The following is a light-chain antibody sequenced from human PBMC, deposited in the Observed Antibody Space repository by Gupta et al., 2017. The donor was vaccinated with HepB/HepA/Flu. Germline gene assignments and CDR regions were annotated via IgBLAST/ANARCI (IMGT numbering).Light chain of an antibody. CDR3: NSRDTSGNHLVV. Sequence: SSELTQDPAVSVALGQTVRITCQGDSLRSYYASWYQQKPGQAPVLVIYGNNNRPSGIPDRCSVSSSGNTAALTITSAQAEDEADYDYNSRDTSGNHLVVFGGGTKLTVL. CDR1: SLRSYY. V-gene: IGLV3-19*01. J-gene: IGLJ2*01. CDR2: GNN.